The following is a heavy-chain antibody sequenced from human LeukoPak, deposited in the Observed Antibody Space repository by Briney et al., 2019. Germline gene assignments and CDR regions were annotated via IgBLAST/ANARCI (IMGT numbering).Heavy chain of an antibody. V-gene: IGHV3-30-3*01. CDR1: GFAFGSYA. CDR3: ASALSTRHAKFDY. J-gene: IGHJ4*02. D-gene: IGHD2-2*01. CDR2: ISHDGDNT. Sequence: GGSLRLSCEASGFAFGSYAMHWVRQAPGRGLEWVAVISHDGDNTNSGESVRGRFTLSRDNLKNTLYLQMNSLRAEDTAVYYCASALSTRHAKFDYWGQGTLVTVSS.